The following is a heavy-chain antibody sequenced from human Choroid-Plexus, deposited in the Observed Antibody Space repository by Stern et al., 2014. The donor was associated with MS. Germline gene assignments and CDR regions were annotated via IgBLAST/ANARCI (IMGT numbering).Heavy chain of an antibody. J-gene: IGHJ6*02. CDR1: GGTFSSQA. D-gene: IGHD4-17*01. CDR3: ATPSTVTVGGMDV. Sequence: QLVQSGTEVKKPGSSVKVSCRASGGTFSSQAINWVRQAPGQGLEWVGGIIPIFGTPNYAQKVQDRVTITANESTSTAYMDLSSLRSEDTAVYYCATPSTVTVGGMDVWGQGTTVTVSS. V-gene: IGHV1-69*01. CDR2: IIPIFGTP.